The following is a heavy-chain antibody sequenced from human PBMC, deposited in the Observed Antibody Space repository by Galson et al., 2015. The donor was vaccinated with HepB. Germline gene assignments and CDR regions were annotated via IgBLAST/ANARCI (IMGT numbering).Heavy chain of an antibody. CDR1: GFTVSSNY. CDR2: IYSGGST. V-gene: IGHV3-66*01. J-gene: IGHJ4*02. Sequence: SLRLSCAASGFTVSSNYMSWVRQTPGKGLEWVPIIYSGGSTYYADSVKGRFTISRDNSKNTLYLQMNSLRAEDTAVYYCARGVYLDYWGQGTLVTVSS. CDR3: ARGVYLDY.